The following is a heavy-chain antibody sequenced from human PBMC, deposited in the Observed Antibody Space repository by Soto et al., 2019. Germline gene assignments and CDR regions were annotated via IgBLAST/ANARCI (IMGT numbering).Heavy chain of an antibody. Sequence: PSETLSLTCTVSGGSVSSGSYYWSWIWQPPGKELEWIGYIYYRGSTNYNPSLKSRVTISVDTSKNQFSLTLGSVTAADTAVYYCARVLRVVPTRNYDWFDPWGQGTLVTVSS. CDR2: IYYRGST. CDR1: GGSVSSGSYY. D-gene: IGHD2-2*01. V-gene: IGHV4-61*01. CDR3: ARVLRVVPTRNYDWFDP. J-gene: IGHJ5*02.